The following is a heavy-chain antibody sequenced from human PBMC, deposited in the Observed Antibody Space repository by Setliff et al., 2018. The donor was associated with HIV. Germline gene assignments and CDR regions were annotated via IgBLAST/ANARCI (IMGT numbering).Heavy chain of an antibody. CDR1: GGSISSGGYY. CDR3: ARLEYYYYMDV. J-gene: IGHJ6*03. V-gene: IGHV4-39*01. CDR2: IYYSGST. Sequence: PSETLSLTCTVSGGSISSGGYYWSWSRQYPGKGLEWIGNIYYSGSTYYNPSLKSRVTISLDTTTNQFALKLSSVTAADTAVYYCARLEYYYYMDVWGKGTTVTVSS. D-gene: IGHD3-3*01.